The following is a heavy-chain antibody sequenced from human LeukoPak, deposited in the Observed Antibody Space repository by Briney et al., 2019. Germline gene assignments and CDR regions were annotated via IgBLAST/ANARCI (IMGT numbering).Heavy chain of an antibody. V-gene: IGHV4-34*01. J-gene: IGHJ4*02. CDR1: GGSFSGYY. CDR2: INHSGST. Sequence: SETLSLTCAVYGGSFSGYYWSWIRQPPGKGLEWIGEINHSGSTNYNPSLKSRVTISVDTSKNQFSLKLSSVTAADTAVHYCARDKASDFDYWGQGTLVTVSS. CDR3: ARDKASDFDY.